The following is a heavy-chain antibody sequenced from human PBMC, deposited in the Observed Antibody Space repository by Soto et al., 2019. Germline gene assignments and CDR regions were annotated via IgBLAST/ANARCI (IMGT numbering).Heavy chain of an antibody. Sequence: EVQLLESGGGLVQPGGSLRLSCAASGFTFSSYAMSWVRQAPGKGLEWVSAISGSGGSKYYADSVKGRFTISRDNPKNPLYLQMNSLRDEDTAVYYCAKVLTIVVVPAAMGLDYWGQVTLVTVSS. CDR2: ISGSGGSK. CDR3: AKVLTIVVVPAAMGLDY. D-gene: IGHD2-2*01. CDR1: GFTFSSYA. V-gene: IGHV3-23*01. J-gene: IGHJ4*02.